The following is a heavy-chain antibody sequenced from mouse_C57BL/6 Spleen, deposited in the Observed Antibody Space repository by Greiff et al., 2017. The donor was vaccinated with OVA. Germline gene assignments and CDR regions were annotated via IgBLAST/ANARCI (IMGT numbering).Heavy chain of an antibody. D-gene: IGHD2-5*01. CDR3: ARGDYSNPYWYFDV. Sequence: QVQLQQSGPELVKPGASVKISCKASGYAFSSSWMNWVKQRPGKGLEWIGRIYPGDGDTNYNGKFKGKATLTADKSSSTAFMQLSSLTSEYSAVYFCARGDYSNPYWYFDVWGTGTTVTVSS. CDR1: GYAFSSSW. J-gene: IGHJ1*03. V-gene: IGHV1-82*01. CDR2: IYPGDGDT.